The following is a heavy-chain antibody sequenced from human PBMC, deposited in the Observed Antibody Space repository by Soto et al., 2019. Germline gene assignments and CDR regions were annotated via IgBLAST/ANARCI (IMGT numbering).Heavy chain of an antibody. V-gene: IGHV3-23*01. CDR2: ISARGGSL. J-gene: IGHJ4*02. CDR3: AKASIEYSASVDN. CDR1: GFSFSSYA. Sequence: EVQLLESGGGLVQPGGSLRLSCAASGFSFSSYAMVWVRQAPGKGLEWVSVISARGGSLYFADSVKGRFTISRDNSKNVLSLEMNSLRAEDTATYFCAKASIEYSASVDNWGQGTLVVVS. D-gene: IGHD5-12*01.